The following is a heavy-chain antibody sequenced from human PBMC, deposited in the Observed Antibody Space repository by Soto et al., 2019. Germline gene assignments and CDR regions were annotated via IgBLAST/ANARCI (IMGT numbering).Heavy chain of an antibody. V-gene: IGHV1-2*02. CDR1: GYTFTSYD. CDR3: ATPGGPDTGGYYYFDY. D-gene: IGHD3-22*01. Sequence: GSSVKVSCKASGYTFTSYDINWVRQATGQGPEWMGWINPKSGGTKYAPKFQGRVTLTTDTSISTAYMELSRLTSDDTAVYYCATPGGPDTGGYYYFDYWGQGTLVTVSS. CDR2: INPKSGGT. J-gene: IGHJ4*02.